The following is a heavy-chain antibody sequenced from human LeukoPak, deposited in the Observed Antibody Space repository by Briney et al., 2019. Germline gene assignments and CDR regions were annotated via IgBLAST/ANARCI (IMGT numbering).Heavy chain of an antibody. D-gene: IGHD4-17*01. CDR3: ARDFTVLTYYYYGIDV. Sequence: PGGSLRLSCAASGFTFSSYGTLWVRQAPGRGLEWVAVILYDGSNKYYADSVKGRFTISRDNSKNTLYLQMNSLSAEDTAVYYCARDFTVLTYYYYGIDVWGQGTTVTVSS. CDR1: GFTFSSYG. J-gene: IGHJ6*02. CDR2: ILYDGSNK. V-gene: IGHV3-33*01.